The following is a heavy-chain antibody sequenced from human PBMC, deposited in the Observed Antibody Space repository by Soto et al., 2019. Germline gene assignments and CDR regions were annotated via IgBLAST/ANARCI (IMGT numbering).Heavy chain of an antibody. CDR1: GFTFDDYA. J-gene: IGHJ6*02. D-gene: IGHD2-15*01. CDR2: ISWNSGSI. CDR3: AKGGLGSCGSSAPFGNYYGLDV. V-gene: IGHV3-9*01. Sequence: EVQLVESGGGLVQPGRSLRLSCAASGFTFDDYAMHWVRQAPGKGLEWVSGISWNSGSIGYADSVKGRFTISRDNAKNFLYLQMNSLRAEDTALYYCAKGGLGSCGSSAPFGNYYGLDVWGQGTTVTVSS.